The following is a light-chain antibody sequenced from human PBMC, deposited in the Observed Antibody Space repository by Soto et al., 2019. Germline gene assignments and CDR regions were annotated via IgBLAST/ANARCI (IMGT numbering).Light chain of an antibody. J-gene: IGKJ4*01. V-gene: IGKV3-15*01. CDR3: QQYYTTPALT. CDR1: QSISDT. Sequence: EILMTQSPSTLSVSPGGRATLSCRASQSISDTLAWYQQKPGQAPRLLIQGASTRATGVSASFSGSGSGTEFTLTISSLQGEDVAVYYCQQYYTTPALTFGGGTKVDIK. CDR2: GAS.